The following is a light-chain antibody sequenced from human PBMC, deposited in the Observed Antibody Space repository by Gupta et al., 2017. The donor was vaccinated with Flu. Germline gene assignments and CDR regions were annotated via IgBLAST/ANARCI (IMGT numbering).Light chain of an antibody. J-gene: IGLJ2*01. CDR2: DNN. CDR1: SSNIGINY. Sequence: QSVLTQPPSVSAAPGQKVTFSCPGSSSNIGINYVSWYQQLPGTAPKLLIYDNNQRPSGTPDRFSGSKSGTSATLGITGLQTGDEADYYCGTWDNSLSAVVFGGGTKLAVL. CDR3: GTWDNSLSAVV. V-gene: IGLV1-51*01.